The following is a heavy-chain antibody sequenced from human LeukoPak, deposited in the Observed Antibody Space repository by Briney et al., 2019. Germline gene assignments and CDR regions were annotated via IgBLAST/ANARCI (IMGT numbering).Heavy chain of an antibody. D-gene: IGHD1-26*01. CDR2: IYYTGTT. Sequence: SETLSLTCTVSGGSIIINDYYWAWIRQPPGKGLEWIGSIYYTGTTYYNPSFKSRITISVDTSKTVLSLKLTSVTAADTAVYFCARRRRLGPSLDCWGQGTLVAVSS. CDR1: GGSIIINDYY. J-gene: IGHJ4*02. V-gene: IGHV4-39*01. CDR3: ARRRRLGPSLDC.